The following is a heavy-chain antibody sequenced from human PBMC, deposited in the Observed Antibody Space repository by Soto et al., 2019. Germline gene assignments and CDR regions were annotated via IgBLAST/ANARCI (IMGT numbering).Heavy chain of an antibody. V-gene: IGHV3-53*02. Sequence: EVQLVETGGGLIQPGGSLRFSCAASGFNITNNYMSWVRQAPGKGMEWVSFIYSGGSTYYADSVKGRFSISRDISKNTLFLQINSLRAEDTAVYYCARSYDISGYYPGSFDYWGQGTLVTVSS. D-gene: IGHD3-22*01. CDR1: GFNITNNY. CDR3: ARSYDISGYYPGSFDY. CDR2: IYSGGST. J-gene: IGHJ4*02.